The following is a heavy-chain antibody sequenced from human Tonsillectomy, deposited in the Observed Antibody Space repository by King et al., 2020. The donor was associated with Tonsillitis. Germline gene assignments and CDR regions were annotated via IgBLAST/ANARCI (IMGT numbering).Heavy chain of an antibody. V-gene: IGHV3-30-3*01. CDR3: ARDRSGTTQYLDY. Sequence: VQLVEPGGGVVQPGTSLRLSCRTSGFIFTNYAMHWVRQAPGKGLEWVAVISYDGSNKNYADSVKGRFTISRDKSQNTLYLQMNSLRVEDTAVYYCARDRSGTTQYLDYWGQGTLVTVSS. CDR2: ISYDGSNK. J-gene: IGHJ4*02. D-gene: IGHD1-7*01. CDR1: GFIFTNYA.